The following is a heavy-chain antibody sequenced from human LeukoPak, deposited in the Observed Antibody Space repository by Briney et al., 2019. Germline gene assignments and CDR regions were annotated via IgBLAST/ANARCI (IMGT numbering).Heavy chain of an antibody. J-gene: IGHJ4*02. CDR3: AKSVVVITFRFDD. CDR2: IWYDGSNK. CDR1: GFTFSSYG. D-gene: IGHD2-15*01. Sequence: GRSLRLSCAASGFTFSSYGMHRVRQAPGKGLERVAVIWYDGSNKYYADSVKGRFTISRDNSKNMVYLQMNTLRADDTAVYYCAKSVVVITFRFDDWGQGALVTVSS. V-gene: IGHV3-33*06.